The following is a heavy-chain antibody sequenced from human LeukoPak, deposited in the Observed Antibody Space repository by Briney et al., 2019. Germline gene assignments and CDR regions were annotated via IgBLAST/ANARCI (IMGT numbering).Heavy chain of an antibody. CDR1: GGTFSSYA. CDR2: ISAYNGNT. J-gene: IGHJ6*02. D-gene: IGHD3-22*01. CDR3: ARKEYYYDSSGYYSGYYGMDV. V-gene: IGHV1-18*01. Sequence: ASVKVSCKASGGTFSSYAISWVRQAPGQGLEWMGWISAYNGNTNYAQKLQGRVTMTTDTSTSTAYMELRSLRSDDTAVYYCARKEYYYDSSGYYSGYYGMDVWGQGTTVTVSS.